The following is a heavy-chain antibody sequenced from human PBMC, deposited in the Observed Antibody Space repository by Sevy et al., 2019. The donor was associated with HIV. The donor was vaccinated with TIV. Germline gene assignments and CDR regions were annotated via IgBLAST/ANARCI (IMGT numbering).Heavy chain of an antibody. CDR2: IYTSGST. CDR3: AREGSTWAGWFDP. Sequence: SETLSLTCTVSGGSISSGSYYWSWIRQPAGKGLEWIGRIYTSGSTNYNPSLKSRVTISVDTSKNQFSLELSSVTAADTAVYYCAREGSTWAGWFDPWGQGTLVTVSS. D-gene: IGHD2-2*01. V-gene: IGHV4-61*02. J-gene: IGHJ5*02. CDR1: GGSISSGSYY.